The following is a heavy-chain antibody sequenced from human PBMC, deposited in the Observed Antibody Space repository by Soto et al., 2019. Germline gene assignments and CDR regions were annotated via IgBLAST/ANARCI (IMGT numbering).Heavy chain of an antibody. CDR1: GFTFSSYW. D-gene: IGHD5-18*01. J-gene: IGHJ4*01. CDR3: ASSMTGYSYADS. CDR2: INSDGSST. Sequence: EVQLVESGGGLVQPGGSLRLSCAASGFTFSSYWMHWVRQAPGKGLVWVSRINSDGSSTVYVDSVKGRFTISRDNAKNTLYLQLNSLSAEDTDVYYCASSMTGYSYADSWGHGTLVTVSS. V-gene: IGHV3-74*01.